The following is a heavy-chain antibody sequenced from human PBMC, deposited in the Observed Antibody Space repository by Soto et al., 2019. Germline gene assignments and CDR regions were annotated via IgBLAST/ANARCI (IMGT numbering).Heavy chain of an antibody. CDR3: ASYSGSYFPVGHDR. D-gene: IGHD3-10*01. CDR1: GFMFRSYW. CDR2: IKQDGSEI. J-gene: IGHJ5*02. V-gene: IGHV3-7*01. Sequence: VYLVESGGGLVELGGSLRLSCEASGFMFRSYWMSWVRQAPGEGLEWVANIKQDGSEIHYLESVEGRFTIFRDNARRSLVLQMNSLRAEDTAVYFCASYSGSYFPVGHDRWGQGTLVVVSS.